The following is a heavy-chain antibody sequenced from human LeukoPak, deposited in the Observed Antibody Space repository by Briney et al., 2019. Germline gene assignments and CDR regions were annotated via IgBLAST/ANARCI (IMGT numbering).Heavy chain of an antibody. D-gene: IGHD3-22*01. J-gene: IGHJ4*02. V-gene: IGHV3-21*01. CDR2: ISSSSSNT. Sequence: GGSLRLSCSASGFTFSTYAMHWVRQAPGKGLEWVSSISSSSSNTYYADSVKGRFTISRDNAKNTLYLQMNSLRAEDTAGYYCARDLGSDSSGGLYPYFDHWGQETLLTVS. CDR1: GFTFSTYA. CDR3: ARDLGSDSSGGLYPYFDH.